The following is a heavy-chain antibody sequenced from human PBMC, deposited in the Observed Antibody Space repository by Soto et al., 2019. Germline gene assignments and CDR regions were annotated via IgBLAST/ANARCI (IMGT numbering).Heavy chain of an antibody. J-gene: IGHJ6*02. D-gene: IGHD2-15*01. CDR2: ISFDGPKE. V-gene: IGHV3-30*03. CDR1: EFTFSSYA. Sequence: QLVESGGRGVQPGRSLRLSCEASEFTFSSYAMHWVRQAPGRGLEWVALISFDGPKEYYADSVKGRFIISRDNSKSIVSLQMDSLRPDDTAIYYCARPIPRWSYHYGMDVWGQGTTVTVSS. CDR3: ARPIPRWSYHYGMDV.